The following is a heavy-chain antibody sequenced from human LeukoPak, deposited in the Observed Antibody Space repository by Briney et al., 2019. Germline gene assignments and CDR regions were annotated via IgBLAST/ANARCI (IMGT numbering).Heavy chain of an antibody. CDR3: ARVQPHRIYYDNSDYPSRNDY. V-gene: IGHV1-18*01. CDR1: GYIFTSYG. CDR2: FSVYTGNT. D-gene: IGHD3-22*01. Sequence: ASVTVSFKDSGYIFTSYGISWGREPPAQGLGSMGGFSVYTGNTNCVQKFQGRVTMTTDTSTSTAYMELRSLRSEDTPVYYCARVQPHRIYYDNSDYPSRNDYWGQGTLVTVSS. J-gene: IGHJ4*02.